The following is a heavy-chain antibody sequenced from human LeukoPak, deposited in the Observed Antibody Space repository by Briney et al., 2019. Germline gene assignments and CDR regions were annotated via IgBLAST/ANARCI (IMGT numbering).Heavy chain of an antibody. Sequence: SQTLSLTCTVSGGSISSGDYYWSWIRQPPGKGLEWIGYVYYSGSTCYNPSLKSRVTISVDTSKNQFSLKLSSVTAADTAVYYCARNYYDSSCYPNDYWGQGTLVTVSS. V-gene: IGHV4-30-4*01. CDR2: VYYSGST. CDR3: ARNYYDSSCYPNDY. J-gene: IGHJ4*02. D-gene: IGHD3-22*01. CDR1: GGSISSGDYY.